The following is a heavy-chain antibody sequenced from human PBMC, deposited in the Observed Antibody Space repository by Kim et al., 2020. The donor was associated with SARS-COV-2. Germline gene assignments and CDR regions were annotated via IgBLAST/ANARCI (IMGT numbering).Heavy chain of an antibody. V-gene: IGHV1-18*01. CDR1: GYTFASYG. Sequence: ASVKVSCKASGYTFASYGISWVRQAPGQGLEWMGWISAYSGNTKYAQKLQGRVTMTTDTSTSTAYMELTSLRSDDTAVYYCARDYHILTGTRGFDYWGQGILVTVSS. J-gene: IGHJ4*02. D-gene: IGHD3-9*01. CDR2: ISAYSGNT. CDR3: ARDYHILTGTRGFDY.